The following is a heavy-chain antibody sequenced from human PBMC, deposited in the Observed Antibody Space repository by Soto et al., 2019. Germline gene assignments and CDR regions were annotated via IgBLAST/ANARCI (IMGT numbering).Heavy chain of an antibody. CDR3: AKTAPPYDSQGYYPFDI. CDR2: ISWNSGSI. D-gene: IGHD3-22*01. Sequence: EVQLVESGGDLVLPGRSLRLSCTASGFTFDDFAMHWVRQAPGKGLEWVSGISWNSGSIGYADPVKGRFTISRDNAKKSLYLEMNSLKTEDTALYYCAKTAPPYDSQGYYPFDIWGQGTLVSVSS. J-gene: IGHJ3*02. CDR1: GFTFDDFA. V-gene: IGHV3-9*01.